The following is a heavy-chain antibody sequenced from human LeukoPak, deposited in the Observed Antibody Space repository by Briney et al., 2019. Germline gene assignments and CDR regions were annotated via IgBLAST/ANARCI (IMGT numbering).Heavy chain of an antibody. CDR3: AGGPYCSGGSCYSRFDY. V-gene: IGHV4-34*01. J-gene: IGHJ4*02. Sequence: PSETLSLTCAVYGGSFSGYYWSWIRQPPGKGLEWIGEINHSGSTNYNPSLKSRVTISVDTSKNQFSLKLSSVTAADTAVYYCAGGPYCSGGSCYSRFDYWGQGTLVTVSS. D-gene: IGHD2-15*01. CDR2: INHSGST. CDR1: GGSFSGYY.